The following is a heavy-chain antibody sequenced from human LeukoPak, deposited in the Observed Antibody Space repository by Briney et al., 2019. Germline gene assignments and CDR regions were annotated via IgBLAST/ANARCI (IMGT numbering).Heavy chain of an antibody. Sequence: GASVKVSCKASGYTFTGYYMHWVRQAPGQGLEWMGWINPNSGGTNYAQKFQGRVTMTRDTSISTAYMELSRLRSDDTAVYCCARGLTYCGGDCYYDYWGQGTLVTVSS. J-gene: IGHJ4*02. CDR2: INPNSGGT. CDR3: ARGLTYCGGDCYYDY. CDR1: GYTFTGYY. V-gene: IGHV1-2*02. D-gene: IGHD2-21*01.